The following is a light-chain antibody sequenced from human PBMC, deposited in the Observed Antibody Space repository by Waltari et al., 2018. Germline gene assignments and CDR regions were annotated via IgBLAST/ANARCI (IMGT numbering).Light chain of an antibody. CDR2: EDS. CDR3: YSTDSSGNHWV. Sequence: SYELTQPPSVSGSPGQTARITCSGDALPKKYAYWYQKQAGQAPVLVIYEDSKRPSGIPERFSGSSSGTMATLTIRGAQVEDEADYYCYSTDSSGNHWVFGGGTKLTVL. J-gene: IGLJ3*02. CDR1: ALPKKY. V-gene: IGLV3-10*01.